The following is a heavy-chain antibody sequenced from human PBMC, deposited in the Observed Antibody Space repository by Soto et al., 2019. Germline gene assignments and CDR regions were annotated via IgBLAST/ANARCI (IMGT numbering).Heavy chain of an antibody. J-gene: IGHJ6*03. CDR3: ARDHYGSGSYPEYYYYYYMDV. Sequence: GGSLRLSCAASGFTFSSYSMNWVRQAPGKGLEWVSYISSSSSTIYYADSVKGRFTISRDNAKNSLYLQMNSLRAEDTAVYYCARDHYGSGSYPEYYYYYYMDVWGKGTTVTVSS. CDR2: ISSSSSTI. D-gene: IGHD3-10*01. CDR1: GFTFSSYS. V-gene: IGHV3-48*01.